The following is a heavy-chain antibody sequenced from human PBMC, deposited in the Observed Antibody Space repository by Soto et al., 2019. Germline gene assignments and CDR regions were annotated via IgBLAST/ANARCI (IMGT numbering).Heavy chain of an antibody. Sequence: QVQLQESGPGLVKPSQTLSLTCTVSGGSISSGDYYWSWIRQPPGKGLEWIGYIYYSGSTYYNPSLKSRVTISVDTSKNQFSLKLSSVTATDTAVYYCARELIVATTHAAYFDYWGQGTLVTVSS. CDR2: IYYSGST. CDR3: ARELIVATTHAAYFDY. V-gene: IGHV4-30-4*01. CDR1: GGSISSGDYY. D-gene: IGHD5-12*01. J-gene: IGHJ4*02.